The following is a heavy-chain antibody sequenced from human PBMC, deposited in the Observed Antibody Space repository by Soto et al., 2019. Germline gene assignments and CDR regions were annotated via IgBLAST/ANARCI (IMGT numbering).Heavy chain of an antibody. J-gene: IGHJ4*02. CDR2: IYHSGST. CDR1: GGSISSSNW. Sequence: SETLSLTCAASGGSISSSNWWSWVRQPPGKGLEWIGEIYHSGSTNYNPSLKSRVTISVDKSKNQFSLKLSSVTAADTAVYYRASILAEDSGSFSFDYCGQGTLVIVSS. CDR3: ASILAEDSGSFSFDY. V-gene: IGHV4-4*02. D-gene: IGHD1-26*01.